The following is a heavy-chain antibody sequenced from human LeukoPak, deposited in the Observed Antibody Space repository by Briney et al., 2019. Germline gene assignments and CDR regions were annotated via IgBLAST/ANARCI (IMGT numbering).Heavy chain of an antibody. Sequence: SETLSLTCTVSGGSISSHYWSWIRQPPGKGLEWIGYIYYSGSTNYNPSPKSRVTISVDTSDNRFSLHLSSVNAADTAIYYCARLRALSGHRGAFDIWGQGTLVTVSS. V-gene: IGHV4-59*08. CDR2: IYYSGST. CDR3: ARLRALSGHRGAFDI. J-gene: IGHJ3*02. D-gene: IGHD5/OR15-5a*01. CDR1: GGSISSHY.